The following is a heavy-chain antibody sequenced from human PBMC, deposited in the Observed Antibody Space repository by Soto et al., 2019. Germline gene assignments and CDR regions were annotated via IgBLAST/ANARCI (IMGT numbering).Heavy chain of an antibody. D-gene: IGHD2-8*01. CDR3: VRVEMYAGEFPPNFDR. V-gene: IGHV4-39*01. Sequence: SETLSVTCTFSVDSLRISYHYWGWIRQSPGKGLEWIGSIYYTGNTYYNPSLKSRVSISVDMATNEISLRLRAESVADTAVYYCVRVEMYAGEFPPNFDRWGQGALVTVSS. J-gene: IGHJ4*02. CDR1: VDSLRISYHY. CDR2: IYYTGNT.